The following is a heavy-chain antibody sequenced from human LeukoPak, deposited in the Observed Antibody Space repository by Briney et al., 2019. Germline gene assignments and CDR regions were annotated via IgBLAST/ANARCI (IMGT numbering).Heavy chain of an antibody. CDR2: ITGSSSAI. V-gene: IGHV3-48*02. CDR1: GFTFSSYN. J-gene: IGHJ4*02. Sequence: PGGSLRLSCAASGFTFSSYNMSWVRQAPGKGLEWISYITGSSSAISYPDSVKGRFTISRDNAKNSLYLQMNSLRDDDTAVYYCARGGRLLDYWGQGTLVTVSS. CDR3: ARGGRLLDY. D-gene: IGHD2-15*01.